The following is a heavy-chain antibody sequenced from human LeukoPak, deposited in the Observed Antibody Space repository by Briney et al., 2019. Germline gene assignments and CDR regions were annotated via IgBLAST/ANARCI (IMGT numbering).Heavy chain of an antibody. CDR1: GYTFTSYG. V-gene: IGHV1-18*01. CDR3: ARDCIGCHGFDY. D-gene: IGHD2-15*01. Sequence: ASVKVSCKASGYTFTSYGISWVRQAPGQGLEWMGWVSAYADDTNYVQKFQGRVTMTTDTSTSTAYMELRSLKSDDTAVYYCARDCIGCHGFDYWGQGTLVTVSS. J-gene: IGHJ4*02. CDR2: VSAYADDT.